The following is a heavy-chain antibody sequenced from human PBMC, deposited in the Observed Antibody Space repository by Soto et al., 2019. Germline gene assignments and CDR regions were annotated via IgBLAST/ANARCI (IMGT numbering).Heavy chain of an antibody. CDR3: AILLEDSKPGIAAAGPP. CDR2: ISSSSSYI. J-gene: IGHJ5*02. D-gene: IGHD6-13*01. V-gene: IGHV3-21*01. CDR1: GFTFSSYS. Sequence: EVQLVESGGGLVKPGGSLRLSCAASGFTFSSYSMNWVRQAPGKGLEWVSSISSSSSYIYYADSVKGRFTISRDNAKNSLYLQMNSLRAEDTAVYYCAILLEDSKPGIAAAGPPWGQGTLVTVSS.